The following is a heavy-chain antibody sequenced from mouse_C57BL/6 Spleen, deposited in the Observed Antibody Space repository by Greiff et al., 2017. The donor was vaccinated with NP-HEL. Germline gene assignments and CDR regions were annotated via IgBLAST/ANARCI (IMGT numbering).Heavy chain of an antibody. CDR2: INPGAGDT. Sequence: VQLQQSGAELVRPGASVKMSCKASGYTFTNYCIGWVKQSPGQGLEWIGDINPGAGDTTYNEKFKGKATLTADKSSSTAYMQFSSLPSDDSAVYYCARDADGYYHFDYWGQGTTLTVSS. V-gene: IGHV1-63*01. CDR1: GYTFTNYC. J-gene: IGHJ2*01. CDR3: ARDADGYYHFDY. D-gene: IGHD2-3*01.